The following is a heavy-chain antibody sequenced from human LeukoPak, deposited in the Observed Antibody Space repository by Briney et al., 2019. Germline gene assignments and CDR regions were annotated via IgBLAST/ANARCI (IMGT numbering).Heavy chain of an antibody. D-gene: IGHD2-2*01. J-gene: IGHJ4*02. CDR1: GFIFRDFG. Sequence: GGSLRLSCVASGFIFRDFGMNCVRHVPGKGLEWGAFISSRGTSTFYAESVKGRFTISRDTGKNSLDLQMTSLRVEDTAAYYCVRGTDCSATTCYPLSAFDYWGQGTLVTVSS. CDR2: ISSRGTST. CDR3: VRGTDCSATTCYPLSAFDY. V-gene: IGHV3-21*04.